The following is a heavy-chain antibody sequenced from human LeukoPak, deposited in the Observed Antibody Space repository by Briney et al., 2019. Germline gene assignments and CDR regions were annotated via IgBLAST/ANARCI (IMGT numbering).Heavy chain of an antibody. J-gene: IGHJ6*02. CDR1: GFTFSSYA. CDR2: TSGSGGST. Sequence: PGGSLRLSCAASGFTFSSYAMSWVRQAPGKGLEWVSATSGSGGSTYYADSVKGRFTISRDNSKNTLYLQMNSLRAEDTAVYYCAKDSYVDTAMVNGMDVWGQGTTVTVSS. CDR3: AKDSYVDTAMVNGMDV. V-gene: IGHV3-23*01. D-gene: IGHD5-18*01.